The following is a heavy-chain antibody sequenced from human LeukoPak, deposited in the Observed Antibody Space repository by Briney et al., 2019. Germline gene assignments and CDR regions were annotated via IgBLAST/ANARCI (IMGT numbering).Heavy chain of an antibody. CDR2: ISYHGSNK. J-gene: IGHJ5*02. V-gene: IGHV3-30*18. CDR1: GFTFSSYG. Sequence: GGSLRLSCAASGFTFSSYGMHWVRQAPGTGLEWVAVISYHGSNKYYADSVKGRFTISRDNSKNTLYLQMNSLRAEDTAVYYCGKYSDYGDYLDWFDPWGQGTLVTVSS. CDR3: GKYSDYGDYLDWFDP. D-gene: IGHD4-17*01.